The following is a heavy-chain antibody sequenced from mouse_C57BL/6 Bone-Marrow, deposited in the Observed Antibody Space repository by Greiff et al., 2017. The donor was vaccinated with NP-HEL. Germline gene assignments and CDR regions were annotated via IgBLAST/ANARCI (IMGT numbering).Heavy chain of an antibody. V-gene: IGHV3-1*01. CDR2: ISYSGST. Sequence: EVQVVESGPGMVKPSQSLSLTCTVTGYSITSGYDWHWIRHFPGNKLEWMGYISYSGSTNYNPSLKSRISITHDTSKNHFFLKLNSVTTEDTATYYCARSGIPGYFDYWGQGTTLTVSS. CDR1: GYSITSGYD. CDR3: ARSGIPGYFDY. J-gene: IGHJ2*01. D-gene: IGHD3-1*01.